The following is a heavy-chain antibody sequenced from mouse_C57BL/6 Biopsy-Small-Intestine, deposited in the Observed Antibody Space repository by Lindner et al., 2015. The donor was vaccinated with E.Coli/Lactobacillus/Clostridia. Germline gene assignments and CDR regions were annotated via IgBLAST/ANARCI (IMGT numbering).Heavy chain of an antibody. D-gene: IGHD3-1*01. J-gene: IGHJ3*01. V-gene: IGHV5-6*01. CDR3: ARQGSGTWFAY. CDR2: ISSGGSYT. CDR1: GFTFSSYG. Sequence: VQLQESGGDLVKPGGSPKLSCAASGFTFSSYGMSWVRQTPDKRLEWVATISSGGSYTYYPDSVKGRFTISRDNAKNTLYLQMSSLKSEDTAMYYCARQGSGTWFAYWGQGTLVTVSA.